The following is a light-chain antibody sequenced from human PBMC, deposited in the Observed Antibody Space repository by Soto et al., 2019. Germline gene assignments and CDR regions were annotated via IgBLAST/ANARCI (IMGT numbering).Light chain of an antibody. CDR3: QQHTNYAPWT. V-gene: IGKV1-5*01. Sequence: DTEMTQSPSTLSASLGERVTLPCRASQNVRSALAWYQQKPGQPPTVLIYGASTMATGVPATFSGSGSGTEFTLTINSLQPEDFETYYCQQHTNYAPWTFGQGTKVDIK. CDR2: GAS. J-gene: IGKJ1*01. CDR1: QNVRSA.